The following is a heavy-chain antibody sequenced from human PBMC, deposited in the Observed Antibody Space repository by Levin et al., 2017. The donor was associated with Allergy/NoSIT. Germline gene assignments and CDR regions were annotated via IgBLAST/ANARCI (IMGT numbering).Heavy chain of an antibody. V-gene: IGHV3-49*04. CDR1: GFTFGDYA. CDR2: IRNKVYGGTT. D-gene: IGHD2-15*01. J-gene: IGHJ4*02. Sequence: GGSLRLSCTASGFTFGDYAMSWVRQALGKGLEWVGFIRNKVYGGTTEYAASVKVRFTISRDDSKSIAYLQMNSLKTEDTAVYYCTRDPVYCSGGSCMFYFDYWGQGTLVTVSS. CDR3: TRDPVYCSGGSCMFYFDY.